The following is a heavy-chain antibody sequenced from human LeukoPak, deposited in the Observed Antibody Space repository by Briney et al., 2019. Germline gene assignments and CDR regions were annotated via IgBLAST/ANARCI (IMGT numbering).Heavy chain of an antibody. V-gene: IGHV3-48*04. CDR1: GFSFSSYS. Sequence: GGSLRLSCAASGFSFSSYSMNWVRQAPGKGLEWVSYISNTGSTIYYADSVKGRFTVSRENAKNSLYLQMNSLRAEDTAVYYCARSLSRYSYGPFDYWGQGTLVTVSS. CDR2: ISNTGSTI. D-gene: IGHD5-18*01. J-gene: IGHJ4*02. CDR3: ARSLSRYSYGPFDY.